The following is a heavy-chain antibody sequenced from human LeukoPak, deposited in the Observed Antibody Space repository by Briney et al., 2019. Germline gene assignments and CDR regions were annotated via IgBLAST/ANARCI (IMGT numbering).Heavy chain of an antibody. CDR2: ISGSGGST. Sequence: GGSLRLSCAASGFTFSSYAMSWVRQAPGKGLEWVSAISGSGGSTYYADSVKGRSTISRDNSKNTLYLQMNSLRAEDTAVYYCAKDYDILTGYYWGSDYWGQGTLVTVSS. V-gene: IGHV3-23*01. CDR1: GFTFSSYA. D-gene: IGHD3-9*01. CDR3: AKDYDILTGYYWGSDY. J-gene: IGHJ4*02.